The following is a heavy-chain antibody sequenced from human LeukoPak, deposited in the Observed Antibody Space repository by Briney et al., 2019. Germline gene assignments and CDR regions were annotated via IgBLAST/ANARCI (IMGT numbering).Heavy chain of an antibody. CDR3: ARRQYSSSSEVDGMDV. Sequence: GRSLRLSCEVSGFTFSSYTFYWIRQAPGKGLEWLAVISYDGSHKYYADSVKGRFTISRDNSKNTLYLQMNSLRVDDTAVYHCARRQYSSSSEVDGMDVWGQGTTVIVSS. D-gene: IGHD6-6*01. CDR1: GFTFSSYT. CDR2: ISYDGSHK. V-gene: IGHV3-30-3*01. J-gene: IGHJ6*02.